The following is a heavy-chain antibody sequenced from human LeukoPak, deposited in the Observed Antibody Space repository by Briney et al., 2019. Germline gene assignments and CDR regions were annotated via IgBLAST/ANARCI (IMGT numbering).Heavy chain of an antibody. V-gene: IGHV4-59*08. J-gene: IGHJ6*03. CDR1: GGSISSYY. Sequence: SETLSLTCTVSGGSISSYYWSWIRQPPGKGLEWIGYIYYSGSTNYNPSLKSRVTIPVDTSKNQFSLKLSSVTAADTAVYYCARRRDRIQGVYYYYMDVWGKGTTVTVSS. CDR2: IYYSGST. D-gene: IGHD2-21*01. CDR3: ARRRDRIQGVYYYYMDV.